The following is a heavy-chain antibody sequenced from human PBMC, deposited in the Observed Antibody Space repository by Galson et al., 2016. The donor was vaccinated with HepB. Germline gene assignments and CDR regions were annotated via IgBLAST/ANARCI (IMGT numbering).Heavy chain of an antibody. J-gene: IGHJ5*02. CDR1: GYNFYSFA. D-gene: IGHD2-15*01. CDR3: ARRYCSGGSCLPDP. V-gene: IGHV1-3*01. Sequence: SVKVSCKASGYNFYSFAIYWVRQAPGQRPEWMGWINAGNGNTIYSHIFKGRVTFTRDTSANTVYMEPSSLTSEDTAIYYCARRYCSGGSCLPDPWGQGTLVTVSS. CDR2: INAGNGNT.